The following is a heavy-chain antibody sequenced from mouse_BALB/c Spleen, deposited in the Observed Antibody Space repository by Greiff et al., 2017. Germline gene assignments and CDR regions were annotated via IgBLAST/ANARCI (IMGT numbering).Heavy chain of an antibody. CDR3: TRGVDYYFDY. Sequence: QVQLQQPGAELVKPGASVKMSCKASGYTFTSYWMHWVKQRPGQGLEWIGVIDPSDSYTSYNQKFKGKATLTVDTSSSTAYMQLSSLTSEDSAVYYCTRGVDYYFDYWGQGTTLTVSS. CDR2: IDPSDSYT. V-gene: IGHV1S127*01. CDR1: GYTFTSYW. J-gene: IGHJ2*01.